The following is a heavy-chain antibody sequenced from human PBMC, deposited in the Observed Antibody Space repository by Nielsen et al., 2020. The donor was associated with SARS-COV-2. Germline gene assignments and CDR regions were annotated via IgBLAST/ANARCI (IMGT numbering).Heavy chain of an antibody. J-gene: IGHJ4*02. CDR1: GYTFTSYG. CDR2: ISAYNGNT. D-gene: IGHD3-3*01. CDR3: ARLLDDFWSGYYFDY. V-gene: IGHV1-18*01. Sequence: ASVKVSCKASGYTFTSYGISWVRQAPGQGLEWMGWISAYNGNTNYAQKLQGRVTMTTDTSTSTAYMELRSLRSDDTAVYYCARLLDDFWSGYYFDYWGQGTLVTVSS.